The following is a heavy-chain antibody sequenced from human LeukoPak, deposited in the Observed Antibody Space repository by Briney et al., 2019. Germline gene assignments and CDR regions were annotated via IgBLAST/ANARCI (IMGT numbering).Heavy chain of an antibody. J-gene: IGHJ4*02. V-gene: IGHV4-59*08. Sequence: SETLSLTCTVSGGSISSYYWSWIRQPPGKGLEWIGYIYYSGSTNYNPSLKSRVIISINTSKRHFSLKLSSVTAADTAVYYCARHRPGIAAAGAFDYWGQGTLVTVSS. CDR2: IYYSGST. D-gene: IGHD6-13*01. CDR3: ARHRPGIAAAGAFDY. CDR1: GGSISSYY.